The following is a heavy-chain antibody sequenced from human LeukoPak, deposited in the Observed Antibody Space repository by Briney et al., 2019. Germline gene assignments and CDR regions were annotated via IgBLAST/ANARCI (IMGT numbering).Heavy chain of an antibody. Sequence: SETLSLTCTVSGGSNSSYYWSWIRQPPGKGLEWIGYIYYSGSTNYNPSLKSRVTISVDTSKNQFSLKLSSVTAADTAVYYCARDRRRDSSSWYYFDYWGQGTLVTVSS. D-gene: IGHD6-13*01. J-gene: IGHJ4*02. CDR2: IYYSGST. CDR1: GGSNSSYY. CDR3: ARDRRRDSSSWYYFDY. V-gene: IGHV4-59*01.